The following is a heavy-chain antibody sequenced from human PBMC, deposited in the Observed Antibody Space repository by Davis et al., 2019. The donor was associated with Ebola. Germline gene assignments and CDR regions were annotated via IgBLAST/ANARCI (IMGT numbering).Heavy chain of an antibody. J-gene: IGHJ4*02. CDR3: ASGGSSDY. Sequence: GESLKISCAASGFTFSSYWMHWVRQAPGKGLVWVSRINSDGSSASYADSVKGRFTISRDNAKNTLYLQMNSLRAEDTAVYYCASGGSSDYWGQGTLVTVSS. D-gene: IGHD6-6*01. V-gene: IGHV3-74*01. CDR1: GFTFSSYW. CDR2: INSDGSSA.